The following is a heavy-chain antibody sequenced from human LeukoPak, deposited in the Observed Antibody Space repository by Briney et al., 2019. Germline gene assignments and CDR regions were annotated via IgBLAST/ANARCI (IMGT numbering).Heavy chain of an antibody. CDR1: GFTFSSYG. D-gene: IGHD6-13*01. CDR2: IRYDGSNK. J-gene: IGHJ4*02. Sequence: GGSLRLSCAASGFTFSSYGMHWVRQAPGKGLEWVAFIRYDGSNKYYADSVKGRFTISRNNSKNTLFLQMNSLRAEDTAVYYCAREYSSSWYFDYWGQGTLVAVSS. V-gene: IGHV3-30*02. CDR3: AREYSSSWYFDY.